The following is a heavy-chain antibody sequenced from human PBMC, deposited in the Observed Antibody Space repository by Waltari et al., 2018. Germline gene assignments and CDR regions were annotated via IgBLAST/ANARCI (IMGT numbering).Heavy chain of an antibody. CDR2: INYDGSEK. D-gene: IGHD3-10*01. Sequence: EAQVVESGGALVQPGGSLRPSCVVPDLTFSRYWMTWVRQASGRGLEWVGNINYDGSEKNYGDSVRGRFTISRDNARNTVYLQMNSLRSEDTAVYYCATFRWLGYWGQGTLVTVSS. CDR1: DLTFSRYW. CDR3: ATFRWLGY. V-gene: IGHV3-7*03. J-gene: IGHJ4*02.